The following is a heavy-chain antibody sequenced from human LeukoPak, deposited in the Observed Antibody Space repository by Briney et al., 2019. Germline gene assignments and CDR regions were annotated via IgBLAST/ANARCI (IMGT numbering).Heavy chain of an antibody. V-gene: IGHV3-43*02. J-gene: IGHJ3*02. D-gene: IGHD3-10*01. CDR1: GFTFDDHA. CDR2: IGNDGST. CDR3: AGQTKYYYGSGSYWTAFDI. Sequence: PGGSLRLSCAAPGFTFDDHAMHWVRQAPGKGLEWVSLIGNDGSTKYADSVKGRFTISRGSSKNSLYLEMHSLRTEDTALYYCAGQTKYYYGSGSYWTAFDIWGQGTMVTVSS.